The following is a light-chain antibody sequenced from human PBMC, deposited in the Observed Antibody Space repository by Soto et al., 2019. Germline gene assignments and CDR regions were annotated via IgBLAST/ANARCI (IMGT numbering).Light chain of an antibody. CDR2: DVL. J-gene: IGLJ1*01. V-gene: IGLV2-8*01. CDR3: ISFAGSHYG. Sequence: QSVLTQPPSASGSPGQSVTISCTGTSSEVGGYEYVSWYQQHPGKAPKLIIYDVLRRPSGVPDRFSGSKSANTASLTVSGLQAEDEADYYCISFAGSHYGFGTGTKVTVL. CDR1: SSEVGGYEY.